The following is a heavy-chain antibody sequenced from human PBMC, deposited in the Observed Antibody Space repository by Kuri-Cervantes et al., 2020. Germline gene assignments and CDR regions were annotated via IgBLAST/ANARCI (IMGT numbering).Heavy chain of an antibody. CDR1: GFTFSDFY. D-gene: IGHD3-22*01. CDR3: ARGGVRPRRRGTSDSSGYIPFDY. V-gene: IGHV3-11*01. Sequence: GGSLRLSCAASGFTFSDFYMSWIRQAPGKGLEWVSYISSTGVTTYYADSVEGRFTISRDNAKNSLYLQMNSLRAEDTAVYYCARGGVRPRRRGTSDSSGYIPFDYWGQGTLVTVSS. CDR2: ISSTGVTT. J-gene: IGHJ4*02.